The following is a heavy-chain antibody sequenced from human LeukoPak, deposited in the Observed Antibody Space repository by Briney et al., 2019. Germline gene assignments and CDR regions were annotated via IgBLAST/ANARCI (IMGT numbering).Heavy chain of an antibody. CDR2: ISFDGSDK. Sequence: GGPLRLSCAASGFTFSTFGMHWVRQAPGKGLEWAAAISFDGSDKHYADSVKGRFTISRDNSKKTLYPQMNSLGAEDTAVYYCAKDRVVFNRNYAYYFDYWGQGTLVTVSS. D-gene: IGHD1-7*01. CDR3: AKDRVVFNRNYAYYFDY. CDR1: GFTFSTFG. J-gene: IGHJ4*02. V-gene: IGHV3-30*18.